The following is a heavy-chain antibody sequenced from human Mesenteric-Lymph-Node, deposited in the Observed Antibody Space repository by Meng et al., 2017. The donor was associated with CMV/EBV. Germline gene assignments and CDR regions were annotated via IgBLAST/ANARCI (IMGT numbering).Heavy chain of an antibody. V-gene: IGHV2-5*02. Sequence: TCTFSGFSLSTSGVGVGRIRQPPGKAQEWLALIYWDDDRSYSPSLKRRLTITKDASKNQVVLTMTDMDPVDTATFFCALRRGGYFFDYWGQGTLVTVSS. CDR3: ALRRGGYFFDY. CDR2: IYWDDDR. CDR1: GFSLSTSGVG. D-gene: IGHD3-16*01. J-gene: IGHJ4*02.